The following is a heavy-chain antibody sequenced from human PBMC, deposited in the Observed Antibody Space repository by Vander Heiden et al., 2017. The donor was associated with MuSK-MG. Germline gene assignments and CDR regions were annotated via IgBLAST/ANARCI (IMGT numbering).Heavy chain of an antibody. CDR3: ARRDGRPSFFDS. Sequence: QVQLQESGPGLVKPSETLSLTCAVSGYSVSSGYYWDWIRQPPGKGLEWIGTIYQSGNPYYNPSLKSRVTMSVDTSKNQFSLKLTSVTAADTAVYYCARRDGRPSFFDSWGQGTLVTVSS. D-gene: IGHD6-6*01. J-gene: IGHJ4*02. V-gene: IGHV4-38-2*01. CDR2: IYQSGNP. CDR1: GYSVSSGYY.